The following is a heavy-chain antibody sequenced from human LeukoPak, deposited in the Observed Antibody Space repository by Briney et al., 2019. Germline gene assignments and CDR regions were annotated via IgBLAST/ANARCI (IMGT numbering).Heavy chain of an antibody. V-gene: IGHV4-38-2*02. CDR1: GYSISSGYY. CDR2: IDHSGST. J-gene: IGHJ5*02. CDR3: ARGNWFDP. Sequence: PSETLSLTCTVSGYSISSGYYWGWIRQPPGKGLEWTGSIDHSGSTYYNPSLKSRITISVDTSKNQFSLKLSSVTAADTAVYYCARGNWFDPWGQGTLVTVSS.